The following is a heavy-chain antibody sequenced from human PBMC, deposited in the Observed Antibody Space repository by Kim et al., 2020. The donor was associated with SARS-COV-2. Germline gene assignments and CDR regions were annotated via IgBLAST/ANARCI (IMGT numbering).Heavy chain of an antibody. J-gene: IGHJ4*02. Sequence: GGSLGLSCAASGFTVSSNYMSWVRQAPGKGLEWVSVIYSGGSTYYADSVKGRFTIARDNSQNTLYLQMNSLRAEDTAVYYCSRGSGSRLVFDYWGQGTLVTVSS. CDR1: GFTVSSNY. V-gene: IGHV3-53*01. CDR2: IYSGGST. D-gene: IGHD6-19*01. CDR3: SRGSGSRLVFDY.